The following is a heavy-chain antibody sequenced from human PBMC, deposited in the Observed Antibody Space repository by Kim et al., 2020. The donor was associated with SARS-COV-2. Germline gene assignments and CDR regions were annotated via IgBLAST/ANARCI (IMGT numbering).Heavy chain of an antibody. CDR2: ISYDGSNK. V-gene: IGHV3-30*18. CDR1: GFTFSSYG. J-gene: IGHJ4*02. Sequence: GGSLRLSCAASGFTFSSYGMHWVRQAPGKGLEWVAVISYDGSNKYYADSVKGRFTISRDNSKNTLYLQMNSLRAEDTAVYYCAKDIQWLVLEIGYWGQGT. D-gene: IGHD6-19*01. CDR3: AKDIQWLVLEIGY.